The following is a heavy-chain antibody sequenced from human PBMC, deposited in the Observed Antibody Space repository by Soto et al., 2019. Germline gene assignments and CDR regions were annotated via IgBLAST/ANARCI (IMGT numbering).Heavy chain of an antibody. J-gene: IGHJ6*03. V-gene: IGHV3-33*06. CDR3: AKECGGSTVYYYYLAV. CDR2: IWYDGSNK. CDR1: GFTFSSYG. Sequence: GGSLRLSCAASGFTFSSYGMHWFRQAPGKGLEWVAVIWYDGSNKYYADSVKGRFTISRDNSKNTLYLQMNSLRAEDAALYYCAKECGGSTVYYYYLAVWGQGTTVTVSS. D-gene: IGHD2-15*01.